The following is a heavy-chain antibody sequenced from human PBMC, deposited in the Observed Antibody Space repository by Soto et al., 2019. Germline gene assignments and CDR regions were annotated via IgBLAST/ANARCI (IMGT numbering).Heavy chain of an antibody. CDR2: IYHSGST. V-gene: IGHV4-4*02. D-gene: IGHD6-13*01. Sequence: QVQLQESGPGLVKPSGTLSLTCAVSGGSISSSNWWSWVRQPPGKGLEWIGEIYHSGSTNYNPSLKSRVTISVDKSKNQFSLKLSSVTAADTAVYYCARVQSGIAAATYYRYYTNWGQGTLVTVSS. CDR3: ARVQSGIAAATYYRYYTN. J-gene: IGHJ4*02. CDR1: GGSISSSNW.